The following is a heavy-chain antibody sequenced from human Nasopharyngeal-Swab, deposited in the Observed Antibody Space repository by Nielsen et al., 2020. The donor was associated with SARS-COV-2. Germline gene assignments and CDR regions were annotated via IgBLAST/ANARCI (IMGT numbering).Heavy chain of an antibody. CDR3: AKDRDSGDDSDDYYHYYGMDV. J-gene: IGHJ6*02. D-gene: IGHD5-12*01. Sequence: GESLKISCEASGFTFSSYPMQWVRQAPGKGLEWVSVIYSGGSTYYADSVKGRFTISRDNSKNTVNLQMNSLRAEDTAIYYCAKDRDSGDDSDDYYHYYGMDVWGQGTTVTVSS. CDR2: IYSGGST. V-gene: IGHV3-53*01. CDR1: GFTFSSYP.